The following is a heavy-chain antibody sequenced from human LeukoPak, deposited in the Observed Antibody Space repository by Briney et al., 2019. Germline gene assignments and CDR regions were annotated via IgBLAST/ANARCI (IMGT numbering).Heavy chain of an antibody. CDR1: GGSFSSYA. Sequence: GSSVKVSCKASGGSFSSYAISWVRQAPGQGLEWMGWINPNSGGTNYAQKFQGRVTMTRDTSISTAYMELSRLRSDDTAVYYCARDPGGTEEYDYWGQGTLVTVSS. D-gene: IGHD1-1*01. V-gene: IGHV1-2*02. CDR3: ARDPGGTEEYDY. J-gene: IGHJ4*02. CDR2: INPNSGGT.